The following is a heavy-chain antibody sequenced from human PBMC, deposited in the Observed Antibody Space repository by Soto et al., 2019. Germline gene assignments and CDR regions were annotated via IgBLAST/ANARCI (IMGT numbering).Heavy chain of an antibody. CDR1: GYTLTELS. J-gene: IGHJ3*02. CDR3: ATSSIRPRGDMDAFAI. Sequence: ASVKVSCKVSGYTLTELSMHWVRQAPGKGLEWMGGFDPEDGETIYAQKFQGRVTMTEDTSTDTAYMELSSLRSEDTAVYYCATSSIRPRGDMDAFAIWGQGTMVTVSS. V-gene: IGHV1-24*01. D-gene: IGHD3-10*01. CDR2: FDPEDGET.